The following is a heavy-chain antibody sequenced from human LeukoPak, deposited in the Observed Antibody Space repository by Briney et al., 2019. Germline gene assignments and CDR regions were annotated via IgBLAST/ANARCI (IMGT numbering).Heavy chain of an antibody. J-gene: IGHJ5*02. Sequence: ASVKVSCKASGYTFTSSGISWVRRAHGQGLEWMGCVSTYSGNTNYAQKFQGRVTMTRDTSTNTAYMELKNLRPDDTAIYYCARDLGYCSFGFGLGNCNRKWFDPWGQGALVSVSS. CDR1: GYTFTSSG. D-gene: IGHD2-2*03. CDR3: ARDLGYCSFGFGLGNCNRKWFDP. V-gene: IGHV1-18*01. CDR2: VSTYSGNT.